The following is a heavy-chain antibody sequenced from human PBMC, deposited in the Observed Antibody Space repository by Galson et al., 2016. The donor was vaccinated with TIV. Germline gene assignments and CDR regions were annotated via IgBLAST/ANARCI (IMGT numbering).Heavy chain of an antibody. V-gene: IGHV3-74*01. CDR1: GFTFSKFW. J-gene: IGHJ3*01. CDR2: IKTDGSRT. Sequence: SLRLSCAASGFTFSKFWMHWVRQVPGKGLVWVSRIKTDGSRTDYVDSVKGRFTISRDNVKNTVYLQMNSLRDEDTAVYYCRARGDSRAHDVFDFWGHGTMVTVSS. D-gene: IGHD3-3*01. CDR3: RARGDSRAHDVFDF.